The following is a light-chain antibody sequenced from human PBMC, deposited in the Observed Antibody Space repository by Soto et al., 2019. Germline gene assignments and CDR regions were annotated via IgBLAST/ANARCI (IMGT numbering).Light chain of an antibody. V-gene: IGKV1-33*01. Sequence: DIQMTQSPSSLSASVGDRVTITCQASQDISNYLNWYQQKPGKAPKLLIYDASNLETGVPSRFSGSGSGTDFTFTISSLQPEDIATYYCQQYDNLPLLNFGGGTKVEIK. CDR1: QDISNY. CDR3: QQYDNLPLLN. CDR2: DAS. J-gene: IGKJ4*01.